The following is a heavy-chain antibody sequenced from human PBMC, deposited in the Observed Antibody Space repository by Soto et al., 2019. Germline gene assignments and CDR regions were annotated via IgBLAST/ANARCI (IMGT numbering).Heavy chain of an antibody. CDR1: GFTFSSYS. J-gene: IGHJ2*01. D-gene: IGHD6-19*01. V-gene: IGHV3-21*01. CDR2: ISSSSSYI. CDR3: ARRIALAGNWYFDL. Sequence: EVQLVGSGGGLVKPRGSLRVSCAASGFTFSSYSMNWVRQAPGNGLEWVSSISSSSSYIYYADSVKGRFTISRDNAKNSLYLQMNSLRAEDTAVYYCARRIALAGNWYFDLWGRGTLVTVSS.